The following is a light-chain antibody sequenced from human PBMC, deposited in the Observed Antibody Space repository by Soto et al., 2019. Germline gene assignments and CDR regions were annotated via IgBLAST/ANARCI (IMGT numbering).Light chain of an antibody. CDR3: QQLNTYPLT. CDR1: QGISSY. V-gene: IGKV1-9*01. J-gene: IGKJ4*01. CDR2: AAS. Sequence: DIQLTQSPSFLSASVGDRVTVTCRASQGISSYLAWYQQKPGKAPQLLIYAASTLQSGVPSRFSGSASGTELTLTISSLQPEDFATYYCQQLNTYPLTFGGGTKVDIK.